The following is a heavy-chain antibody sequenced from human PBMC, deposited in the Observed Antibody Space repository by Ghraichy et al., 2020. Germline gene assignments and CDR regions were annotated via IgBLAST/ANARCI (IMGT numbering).Heavy chain of an antibody. J-gene: IGHJ2*01. CDR2: RYYSGDT. Sequence: SETLSRTCTVSGGSISSYYWSWVRQPPGKGLEWIGYRYYSGDTSYNPSLKSRVAISMDTSKNQFSLKLSSVTAADTAVYYCARGNTGTYDAFWYFAFWGRGTLVTVSS. D-gene: IGHD1-26*01. CDR3: ARGNTGTYDAFWYFAF. CDR1: GGSISSYY. V-gene: IGHV4-59*01.